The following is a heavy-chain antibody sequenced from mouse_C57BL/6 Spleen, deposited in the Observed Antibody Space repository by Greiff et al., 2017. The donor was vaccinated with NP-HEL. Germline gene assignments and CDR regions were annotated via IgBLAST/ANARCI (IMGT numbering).Heavy chain of an antibody. D-gene: IGHD2-3*01. CDR1: GFTFSSYG. Sequence: EVQRVESGGDLVKPGGSLKLSCAASGFTFSSYGMSWVRQTPDKRLEWVATISSGGSYTYYPDSVKGRFTISRDNAKNTLYLQMSSLKSEDTAMYYCARRDGYHWYFDVWGTGTTVTVSS. J-gene: IGHJ1*03. CDR2: ISSGGSYT. CDR3: ARRDGYHWYFDV. V-gene: IGHV5-6*01.